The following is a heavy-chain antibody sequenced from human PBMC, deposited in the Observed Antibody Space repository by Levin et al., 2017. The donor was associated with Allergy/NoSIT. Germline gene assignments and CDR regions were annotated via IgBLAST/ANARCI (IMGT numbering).Heavy chain of an antibody. CDR2: IGTGGST. CDR1: GFTFSTYA. J-gene: IGHJ4*02. V-gene: IGHV3-23*01. Sequence: VASVKVSCAASGFTFSTYAMTWVRQAPGKGLAWVSSIGTGGSTHYADSVKGRFTISRDNSKSTVYLQLNSLRAEDTAIYYCAKGGISTAGGIDSWGQGTLVTVSS. CDR3: AKGGISTAGGIDS. D-gene: IGHD2/OR15-2a*01.